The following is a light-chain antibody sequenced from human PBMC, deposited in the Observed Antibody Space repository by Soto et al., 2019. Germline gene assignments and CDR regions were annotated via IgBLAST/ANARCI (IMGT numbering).Light chain of an antibody. J-gene: IGLJ1*01. CDR3: SSYTGSGDV. Sequence: QSALTQPASVSGSPGQSITLSCTGTSSDVGGYNYVSWYQQHPGKAPKLIIYEVSNRPSGVSNRFSGSKSVSTAYLTISGLQAEDEADYYCSSYTGSGDVFGTGTKLTVL. CDR2: EVS. V-gene: IGLV2-14*01. CDR1: SSDVGGYNY.